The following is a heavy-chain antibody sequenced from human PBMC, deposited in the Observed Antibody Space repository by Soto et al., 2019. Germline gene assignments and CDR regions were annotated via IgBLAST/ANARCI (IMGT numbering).Heavy chain of an antibody. V-gene: IGHV3-33*01. CDR3: AREGLGRKAVWRYFDL. CDR2: IWYDGSNK. J-gene: IGHJ2*01. CDR1: GFTFSSYG. Sequence: QVQLVESGGGVVQPGRSLRLSCAASGFTFSSYGMHWVRQAPGKGLEWVAVIWYDGSNKYYADSVKGRFTISRDNSKNTLYLQMNSLRAEDTAVYYCAREGLGRKAVWRYFDLCGRGTLVTVSS. D-gene: IGHD7-27*01.